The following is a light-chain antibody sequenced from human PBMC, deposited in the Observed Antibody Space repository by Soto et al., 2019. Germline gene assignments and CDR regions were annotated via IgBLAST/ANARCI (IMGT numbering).Light chain of an antibody. V-gene: IGKV1-39*01. Sequence: DIQMTQSPSSLSASVGDSVTISCRAIQNINKNLNWYQQKSGKAPSLLIYAASTFQSGVPSRFSGSGSGTDFTLAITNLHPDDLATYYCQQSVHTPYTFGHGTKLEI. J-gene: IGKJ2*01. CDR3: QQSVHTPYT. CDR2: AAS. CDR1: QNINKN.